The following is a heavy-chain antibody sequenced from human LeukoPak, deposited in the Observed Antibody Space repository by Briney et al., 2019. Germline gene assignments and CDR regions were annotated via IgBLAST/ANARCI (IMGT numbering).Heavy chain of an antibody. V-gene: IGHV3-30-3*01. Sequence: GGSLRLSCAASGFTFSSYAMHWVRQAPGKGLEWVAVISYDGSNKYYADSVMGRFTISRDNSKNTLYLQMNSLRAEDTAVYYCARANEVAGRGVGWFDPWGQGTLVTVSS. D-gene: IGHD6-19*01. CDR1: GFTFSSYA. CDR2: ISYDGSNK. J-gene: IGHJ5*02. CDR3: ARANEVAGRGVGWFDP.